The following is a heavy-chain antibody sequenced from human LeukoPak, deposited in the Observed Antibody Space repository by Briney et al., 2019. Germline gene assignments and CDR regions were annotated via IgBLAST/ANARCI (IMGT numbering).Heavy chain of an antibody. CDR2: IYYSGST. Sequence: PSETLSLTCSVTGGSISSGGYYWSWIRQHPGKGLEWIGYIYYSGSTYYNPSLKSRVTISVDTSKNQFSLKLSSVTAADTAVYYCARVLGGYYFDYWGQGTLVTVSS. CDR3: ARVLGGYYFDY. J-gene: IGHJ4*02. V-gene: IGHV4-31*03. CDR1: GGSISSGGYY. D-gene: IGHD3-16*01.